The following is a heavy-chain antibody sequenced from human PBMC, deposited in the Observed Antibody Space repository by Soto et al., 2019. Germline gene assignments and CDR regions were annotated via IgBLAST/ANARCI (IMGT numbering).Heavy chain of an antibody. Sequence: SETLSLTCTVSGGSISSGDYYWSWIRQPPGKGLEWIGYIYYSGSTYYNPSLKSRVTISVDTSKNQFSLKLSSVTAADTAVYYCARAQNFGVVIKYYYYGMDVWGQGTTVTVSS. V-gene: IGHV4-30-4*01. D-gene: IGHD3-3*01. J-gene: IGHJ6*02. CDR3: ARAQNFGVVIKYYYYGMDV. CDR2: IYYSGST. CDR1: GGSISSGDYY.